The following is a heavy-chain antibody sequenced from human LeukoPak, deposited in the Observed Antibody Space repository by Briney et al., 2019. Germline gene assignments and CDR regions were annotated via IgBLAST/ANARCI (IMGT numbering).Heavy chain of an antibody. CDR3: AKAGAVVVVVAKFFDY. J-gene: IGHJ4*02. CDR1: GFTFKNYA. CDR2: ISGSGDST. Sequence: GGSLRLSCADSGFTFKNYAMSWVRQAPGKGLEWVSAISGSGDSTNYADSVKGRFTISRDNSKNTLYLQMNSLRAEDTAVYYCAKAGAVVVVVAKFFDYWGQGTLVTVSS. D-gene: IGHD2-15*01. V-gene: IGHV3-23*01.